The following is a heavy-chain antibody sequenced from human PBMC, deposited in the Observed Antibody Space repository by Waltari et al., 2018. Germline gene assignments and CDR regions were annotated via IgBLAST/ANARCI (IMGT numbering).Heavy chain of an antibody. CDR2: INQGGSDK. CDR3: ARTGDDY. Sequence: EVQLVESGGGLVQPGGSLRLSCAASGFTFTRYWMSWVRQAPGKGLECVANINQGGSDKNYVDSVKSRFTISRDNAKNSLYLQMNSLRAEDTAVYYCARTGDDYWGQGTLVTVSS. D-gene: IGHD1-1*01. V-gene: IGHV3-7*03. CDR1: GFTFTRYW. J-gene: IGHJ4*02.